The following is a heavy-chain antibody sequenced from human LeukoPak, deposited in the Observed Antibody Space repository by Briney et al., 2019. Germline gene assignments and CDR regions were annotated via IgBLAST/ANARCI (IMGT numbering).Heavy chain of an antibody. J-gene: IGHJ4*02. CDR2: ISYDGSNK. CDR3: AKDEGGSGGY. Sequence: PPGGSLRLSCAASGFTFSSYGMHWVRQAPGKGLEWVAVISYDGSNKYYADSVKGRFTISRDNSRNTLYLQMNSLRAEDTAVYYCAKDEGGSGGYWGQGTLVTVSS. D-gene: IGHD3-16*01. V-gene: IGHV3-30*18. CDR1: GFTFSSYG.